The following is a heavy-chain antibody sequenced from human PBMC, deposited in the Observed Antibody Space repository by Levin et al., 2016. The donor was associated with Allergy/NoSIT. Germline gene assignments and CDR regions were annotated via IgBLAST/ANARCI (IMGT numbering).Heavy chain of an antibody. D-gene: IGHD6-19*01. CDR1: GFTFSDYY. CDR3: ARRGQDSSGRTGWFDP. V-gene: IGHV3-11*01. J-gene: IGHJ5*02. Sequence: GESLKISCAASGFTFSDYYMSWIRQAPGKGLEWVSYISSSGSTIYYADSVKGRFTISRDNAKNSLYLQMNSLRAEDTAVYYCARRGQDSSGRTGWFDPWGQGTLVTVSS. CDR2: ISSSGSTI.